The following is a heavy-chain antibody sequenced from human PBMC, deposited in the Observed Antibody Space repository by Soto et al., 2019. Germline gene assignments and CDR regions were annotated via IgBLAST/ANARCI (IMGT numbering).Heavy chain of an antibody. CDR2: IWYDGSNK. V-gene: IGHV3-33*06. J-gene: IGHJ4*01. CDR1: GSSFSSYG. D-gene: IGHD2-2*01. CDR3: AKDSHWAIISPTHDY. Sequence: GGSLRLSCAVSGSSFSSYGFHWVRQAPGKGLEWVALIWYDGSNKYYADSVKGRFTISRDNSKSTLFLQMDSLRAEDTAVYYCAKDSHWAIISPTHDYWGHGTLVTVSS.